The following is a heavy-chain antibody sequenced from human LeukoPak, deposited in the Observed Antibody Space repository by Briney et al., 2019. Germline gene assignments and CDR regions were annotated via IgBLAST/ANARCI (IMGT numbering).Heavy chain of an antibody. CDR1: GYTFTSYG. D-gene: IGHD1-1*01. CDR3: ARGSHVERDDY. V-gene: IGHV1-18*01. J-gene: IGHJ4*02. CDR2: ISANDGKT. Sequence: ASVKVSCKASGYTFTSYGISWVRQAPGQGLEWMGWISANDGKTHYSERHQGRVTMATDTVTSTAYMELRSLRSDDTAVYYCARGSHVERDDYWGQGTRVTVSS.